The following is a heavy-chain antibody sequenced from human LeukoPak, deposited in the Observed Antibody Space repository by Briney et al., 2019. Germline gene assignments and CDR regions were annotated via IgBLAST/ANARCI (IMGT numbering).Heavy chain of an antibody. CDR3: ARVTSSGWSNWFDP. V-gene: IGHV3-23*01. J-gene: IGHJ5*02. D-gene: IGHD6-19*01. CDR2: ISGSGGST. Sequence: GGSLRLSCAASGFTFSSYAMSWVRQAPGKGLEWVSAISGSGGSTYYADSVKGRFTISRDNSKNTLYLQMNSLRAEDTAVYYCARVTSSGWSNWFDPWGQGTLVTVSS. CDR1: GFTFSSYA.